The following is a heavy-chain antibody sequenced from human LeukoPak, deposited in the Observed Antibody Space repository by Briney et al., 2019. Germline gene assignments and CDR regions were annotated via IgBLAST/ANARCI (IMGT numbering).Heavy chain of an antibody. Sequence: GGSLRLSCAASGFTFDDYGMSWVRPAPGKGLEWVYGINWNGGSTGYADSVKGRFTISRDNAKNSLYLQMNSLRAEDTALYYCARVGEGTYYYYYYMDVWGKGTRVTVSS. V-gene: IGHV3-20*04. D-gene: IGHD3-16*01. CDR1: GFTFDDYG. CDR3: ARVGEGTYYYYYYMDV. CDR2: INWNGGST. J-gene: IGHJ6*03.